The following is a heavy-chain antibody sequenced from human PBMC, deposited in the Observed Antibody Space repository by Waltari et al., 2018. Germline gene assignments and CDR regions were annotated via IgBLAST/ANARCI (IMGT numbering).Heavy chain of an antibody. D-gene: IGHD2-15*01. CDR2: CNHNGNA. Sequence: QVQLQQWGAGLLQPSETLSPTCAVYGGSFNGSYWGWIRQPPGKGLEWIGECNHNGNAVRTPALRGSGSFLVDTSKSQLSLKLNAVTAAGTAVYYCVRLEDCSGAGGNWYSGEIFAFDVWGQGTKVTVSS. CDR3: VRLEDCSGAGGNWYSGEIFAFDV. J-gene: IGHJ6*02. CDR1: GGSFNGSY. V-gene: IGHV4-34*02.